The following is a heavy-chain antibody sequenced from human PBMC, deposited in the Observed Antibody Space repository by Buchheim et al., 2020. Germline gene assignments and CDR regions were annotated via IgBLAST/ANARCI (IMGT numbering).Heavy chain of an antibody. V-gene: IGHV4-39*01. D-gene: IGHD6-19*01. Sequence: QLQLQESGPGLVKPSETLSLTCTVSGGSISSSSYYWGWIRQPPGKGLEWIGSIYYSGSTYYNPSLKSRVTISVDTSKNQFSLKLSSVTAADTAVYYCARPGRQWLVPNDAFDIWGQGT. CDR1: GGSISSSSYY. J-gene: IGHJ3*02. CDR2: IYYSGST. CDR3: ARPGRQWLVPNDAFDI.